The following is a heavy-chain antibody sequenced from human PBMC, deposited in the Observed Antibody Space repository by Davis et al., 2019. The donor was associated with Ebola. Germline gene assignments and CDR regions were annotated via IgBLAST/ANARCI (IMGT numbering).Heavy chain of an antibody. J-gene: IGHJ6*02. D-gene: IGHD3-10*01. V-gene: IGHV3-49*03. CDR2: IKSKPYGGTS. Sequence: PGGSLRLSCTTSGFVFGHFAVSWFRQAPGKGLEWVAFIKSKPYGGTSDYAASVRGRFITSRDDSNSIAYLQMNSLKTDDTAVYFCTSVGSPKGLDVWGQGTTVTVS. CDR3: TSVGSPKGLDV. CDR1: GFVFGHFA.